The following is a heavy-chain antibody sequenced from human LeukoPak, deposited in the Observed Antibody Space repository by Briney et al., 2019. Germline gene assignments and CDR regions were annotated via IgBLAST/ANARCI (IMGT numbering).Heavy chain of an antibody. CDR1: GFTFSSYA. CDR3: ATTPGYSSGWYKS. Sequence: GGSLRLSCAASGFTFSSYAMSWVRQAPGKGLEWVSAISGSGGSTYYADSVKGRFTISRDNSKNTLYLQMNSLRAEDTAVYYCATTPGYSSGWYKSWGQGTLVTVSS. D-gene: IGHD6-19*01. CDR2: ISGSGGST. V-gene: IGHV3-23*01. J-gene: IGHJ5*02.